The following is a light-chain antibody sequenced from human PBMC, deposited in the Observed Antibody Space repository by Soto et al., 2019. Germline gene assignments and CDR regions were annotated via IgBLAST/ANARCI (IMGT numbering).Light chain of an antibody. V-gene: IGKV3-20*01. J-gene: IGKJ2*01. CDR1: QSVSNSY. CDR3: QQYAGSLPYT. CDR2: GAS. Sequence: EIVLTQSPGTLSLSAGERATLSCRASQSVSNSYLAWYQQKPGQAPMLLIYGASSRATGIPERFSGSGSGADFTLTIIRLEPEDFSVYYCQQYAGSLPYTFGQGTKLEIK.